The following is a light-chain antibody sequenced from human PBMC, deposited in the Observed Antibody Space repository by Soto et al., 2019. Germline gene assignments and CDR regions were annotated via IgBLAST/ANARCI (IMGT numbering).Light chain of an antibody. CDR2: GNI. CDR3: QSHDSSLSSYV. Sequence: QSVLTQPPSVSGAPGQRVTISCTGSSSNIGAGYDVHWYQQRPGTAPKLLIFGNINRPSGVPDRFSGSKSGTSASLAITGVQAEDEADYYCQSHDSSLSSYVFGTGTKVTV. CDR1: SSNIGAGYD. V-gene: IGLV1-40*01. J-gene: IGLJ1*01.